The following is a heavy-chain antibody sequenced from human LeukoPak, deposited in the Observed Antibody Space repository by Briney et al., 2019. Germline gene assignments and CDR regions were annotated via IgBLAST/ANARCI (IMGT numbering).Heavy chain of an antibody. CDR1: GYTFTSYY. V-gene: IGHV1-24*01. D-gene: IGHD1-26*01. CDR3: AKTYNSGSYYDH. Sequence: ASVKVSCKASGYTFTSYYMHWVRQAPGKGLEWMGGFDPEDGETIYGQKFQGRVTMTEDTSTDTAYMELSSLRSEDTAVYYCAKTYNSGSYYDHWGQGTLVTVS. J-gene: IGHJ4*02. CDR2: FDPEDGET.